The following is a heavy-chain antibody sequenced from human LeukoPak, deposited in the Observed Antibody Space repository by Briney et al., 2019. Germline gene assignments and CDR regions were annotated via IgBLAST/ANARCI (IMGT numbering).Heavy chain of an antibody. CDR3: ARDGNYNTVPGDYYYFGV. CDR2: INASTGTT. D-gene: IGHD4-11*01. V-gene: IGHV1-46*02. Sequence: ASVKLSCKASAYDFNKHVIHWVRQAPGQGLQWLGIINASTGTTAYAQKFDGRVTMTRETSTSTVYMELSSLRSEDTALYFCARDGNYNTVPGDYYYFGVWGKGTTVIVSS. CDR1: AYDFNKHV. J-gene: IGHJ6*03.